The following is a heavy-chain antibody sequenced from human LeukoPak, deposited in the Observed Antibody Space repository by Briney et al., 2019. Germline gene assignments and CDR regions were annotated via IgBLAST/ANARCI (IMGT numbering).Heavy chain of an antibody. CDR2: INHSGST. CDR3: VRGLNPTDWFDP. D-gene: IGHD1-14*01. V-gene: IGHV4-34*01. Sequence: PSETLSLTCAVYGGSFSGYYWSWIRQPPGKGLEWIGEINHSGSTNYNPSLKSRVTISVDTSKNQFSLKLSSVTAADTAVYYCVRGLNPTDWFDPWGQGTLVTVSS. J-gene: IGHJ5*02. CDR1: GGSFSGYY.